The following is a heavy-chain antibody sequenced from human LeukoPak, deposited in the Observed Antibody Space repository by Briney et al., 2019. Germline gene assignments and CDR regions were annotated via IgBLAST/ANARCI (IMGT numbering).Heavy chain of an antibody. CDR1: GASIRSSSYY. D-gene: IGHD2-21*02. Sequence: SETLSLTCSVSGASIRSSSYYWGSIRQPPGRGLEWIGSIDHRGSPYYNPSLKSRVTIFLDTSKNQFSLKLSSVTAADTAVYYCASGTATDYWGQETLVTVSS. CDR3: ASGTATDY. J-gene: IGHJ4*02. V-gene: IGHV4-39*01. CDR2: IDHRGSP.